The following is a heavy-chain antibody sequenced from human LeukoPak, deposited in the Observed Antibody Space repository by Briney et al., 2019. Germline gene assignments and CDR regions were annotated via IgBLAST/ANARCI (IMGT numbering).Heavy chain of an antibody. Sequence: SETLSLTCTVSGGSISSYYWSWIRQSPGKGLEWIGYIYYSGSTNYNPSLKSRVTISVDTSKNQFSLKLSSVTAADTAVYYCARGHYDSGGYNDYWGQGTLVTVSS. J-gene: IGHJ4*02. CDR3: ARGHYDSGGYNDY. CDR2: IYYSGST. V-gene: IGHV4-59*01. D-gene: IGHD3-22*01. CDR1: GGSISSYY.